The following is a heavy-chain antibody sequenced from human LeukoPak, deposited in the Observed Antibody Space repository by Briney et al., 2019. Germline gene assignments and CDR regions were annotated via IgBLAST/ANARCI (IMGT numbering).Heavy chain of an antibody. CDR1: GGTFSSYA. CDR3: ARAENYYDSSGSPDY. CDR2: IIPIFGTA. V-gene: IGHV1-69*05. Sequence: SVKVSCKASGGTFSSYAISWVRQAPGQGLEWMGGIIPIFGTANYAQKFQGRVTITTDESTSTAYMELSSLRSEDTAVYYCARAENYYDSSGSPDYWGQGTLVTVSS. J-gene: IGHJ4*02. D-gene: IGHD3-22*01.